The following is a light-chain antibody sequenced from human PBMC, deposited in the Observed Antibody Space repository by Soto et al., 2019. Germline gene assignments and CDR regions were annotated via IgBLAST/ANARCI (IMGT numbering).Light chain of an antibody. Sequence: EIVMTQSPATLSLSPGATATLSCRASQNIRGNLAWYQQRRGQAPRLLIYGASTRATGIPARFSGGGSGTEFTLTISSLQSEDFEIYYCQQYNNWPRTFGQGTKVDIX. J-gene: IGKJ1*01. CDR1: QNIRGN. V-gene: IGKV3-15*01. CDR2: GAS. CDR3: QQYNNWPRT.